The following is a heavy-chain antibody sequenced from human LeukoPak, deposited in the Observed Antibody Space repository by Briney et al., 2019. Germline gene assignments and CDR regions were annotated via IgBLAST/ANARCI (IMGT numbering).Heavy chain of an antibody. CDR3: TRTGMFADS. CDR2: TYYRSKWYN. D-gene: IGHD3-10*02. CDR1: GESVSSNSGA. V-gene: IGHV6-1*01. J-gene: IGHJ4*02. Sequence: QTPSLPCGISGESVSSNSGAWNWIRAPPAGGLEWLGRTYYRSKWYNDYAVSVKSRITINPDTSRNQFSLQLESVTPDDTAMYYCTRTGMFADSWGQGTLVTVSS.